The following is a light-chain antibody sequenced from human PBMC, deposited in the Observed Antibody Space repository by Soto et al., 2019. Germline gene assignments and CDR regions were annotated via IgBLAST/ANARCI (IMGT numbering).Light chain of an antibody. CDR3: HQRQSWPLT. Sequence: EIVFTQSPGTLSLSPGERATPSCRASQSVSSSYLAWYQHKPGQAPRLLIYLTSNRAAGIPARFSGSGSETDFTLTISDVEPEDFAVYYCHQRQSWPLTFGQGTKVDIK. CDR1: QSVSSSY. J-gene: IGKJ1*01. CDR2: LTS. V-gene: IGKV3-11*01.